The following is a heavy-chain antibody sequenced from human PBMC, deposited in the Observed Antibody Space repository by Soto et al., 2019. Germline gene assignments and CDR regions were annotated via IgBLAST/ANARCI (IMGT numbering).Heavy chain of an antibody. CDR2: INPNGGST. V-gene: IGHV1-46*01. Sequence: VQLVQSGAEVKKPGASVKLSCKAPADTFTSYYIHWVRQAPGQGLEWMGIINPNGGSTRFAQNFQVRITMTRATSTCTDYMDLRSLRSESTAAYYCARASVGVFGIVIEGSNGLDPWGQGSLVTVSS. J-gene: IGHJ5*02. CDR1: ADTFTSYY. D-gene: IGHD3-16*02. CDR3: ARASVGVFGIVIEGSNGLDP.